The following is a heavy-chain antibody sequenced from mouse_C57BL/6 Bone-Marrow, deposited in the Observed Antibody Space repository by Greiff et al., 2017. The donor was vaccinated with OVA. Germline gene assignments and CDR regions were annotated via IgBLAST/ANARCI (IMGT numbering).Heavy chain of an antibody. Sequence: EVKLMESGGGLVKPGGSLKLSCAASGFTFSSYAMSWVRQTPEKRLEWVATISDGGSYTYYPDNVKGRFTISRDNAKNNLYLQMSHLKSEDTAMYYCAREGYYFDYWGQGTTLTVSS. CDR3: AREGYYFDY. V-gene: IGHV5-4*01. CDR1: GFTFSSYA. J-gene: IGHJ2*01. CDR2: ISDGGSYT.